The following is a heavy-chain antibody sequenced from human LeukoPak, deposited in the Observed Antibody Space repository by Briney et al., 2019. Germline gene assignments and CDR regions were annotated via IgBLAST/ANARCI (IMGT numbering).Heavy chain of an antibody. J-gene: IGHJ4*02. CDR1: GGSFSGYY. CDR3: ARLTKVVRGVIITRAFDY. CDR2: INHSGST. D-gene: IGHD3-10*01. Sequence: PSETLSLTCAVYGGSFSGYYWSWIRQPPGKGLEWIGEINHSGSTNYNPSLKSRVTISVDTSKNQFSLKLSSVTAADTAVYYCARLTKVVRGVIITRAFDYWGQGTLVTVSS. V-gene: IGHV4-34*01.